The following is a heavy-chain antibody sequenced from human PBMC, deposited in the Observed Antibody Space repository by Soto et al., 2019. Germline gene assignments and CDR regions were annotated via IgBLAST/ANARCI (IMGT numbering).Heavy chain of an antibody. CDR1: GGSIRSPNFS. V-gene: IGHV4-61*01. J-gene: IGHJ4*02. CDR2: IYYSGST. CDR3: AGGPASTTDY. D-gene: IGHD2-15*01. Sequence: SETLSLTCTVIGGSIRSPNFSWSWIRQPPGKGLEWIGYIYYSGSTNYNPSRKSRVTISVDTSKNQFSLKLSSVTAADTAVYYMAGGPASTTDYWGPGPLVTLSS.